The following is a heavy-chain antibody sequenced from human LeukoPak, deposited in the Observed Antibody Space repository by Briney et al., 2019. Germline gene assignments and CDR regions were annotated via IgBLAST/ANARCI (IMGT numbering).Heavy chain of an antibody. J-gene: IGHJ3*02. CDR2: IIPIFGTA. CDR1: GGTFSSYA. V-gene: IGHV1-69*05. Sequence: SVTVSCKASGGTFSSYAISWVRQAPGQGLEWMGGIIPIFGTANYAQKFQGRVTITTDESTSTAYMELSSLRSEDTAVYYCASTFGVVHAFDIWGQGTMVTVSS. D-gene: IGHD3-3*01. CDR3: ASTFGVVHAFDI.